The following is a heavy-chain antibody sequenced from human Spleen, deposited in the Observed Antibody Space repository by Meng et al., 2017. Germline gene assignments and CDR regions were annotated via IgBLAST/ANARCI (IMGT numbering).Heavy chain of an antibody. Sequence: ASVKVSCKASGYTFTGYYMHWVRQAPGQGLEWMGWINPNSGGTNYAQKFQGRVTMTRDTSISTAYMELSGLRSDDTAVYYCARDPIYGSGSYYNTLFDYWGQGTLVTVSS. V-gene: IGHV1-2*02. CDR1: GYTFTGYY. CDR2: INPNSGGT. D-gene: IGHD3-10*01. CDR3: ARDPIYGSGSYYNTLFDY. J-gene: IGHJ4*02.